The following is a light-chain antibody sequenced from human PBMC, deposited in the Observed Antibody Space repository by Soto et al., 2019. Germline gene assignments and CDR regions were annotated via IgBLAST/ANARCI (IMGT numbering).Light chain of an antibody. CDR3: QQYSIYPIT. CDR2: KTA. CDR1: QAIYNW. Sequence: DIQMTQSPSTLSASVGDRVTITCRASQAIYNWLAWYQQKPGRAPRLLIYKTAGLESGVPSRFSGSGSGTEYTLTISSLQPDDFATYYCQQYSIYPITFGGGTTLDIK. J-gene: IGKJ4*01. V-gene: IGKV1-5*03.